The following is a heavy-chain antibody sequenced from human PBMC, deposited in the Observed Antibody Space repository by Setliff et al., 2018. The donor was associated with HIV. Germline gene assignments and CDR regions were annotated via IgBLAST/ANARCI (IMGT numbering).Heavy chain of an antibody. CDR3: ARGDPSSGWYKIGAFDV. J-gene: IGHJ3*01. CDR2: MFSDGSP. Sequence: PGESLKISCAASGLHVSRNYMNWVRQAPGRGLEWVSVMFSDGSPWYADLAKGRFTISRDNSKNTFYLQMNRLRLEDTAVYYCARGDPSSGWYKIGAFDVWGQGTMVTVS. V-gene: IGHV3-66*02. D-gene: IGHD6-19*01. CDR1: GLHVSRNY.